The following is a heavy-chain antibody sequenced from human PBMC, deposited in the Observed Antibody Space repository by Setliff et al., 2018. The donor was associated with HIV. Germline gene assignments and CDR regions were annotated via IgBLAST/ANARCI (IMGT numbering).Heavy chain of an antibody. J-gene: IGHJ5*02. V-gene: IGHV4-39*01. Sequence: SETLSLTCTVSGGSISSSSYYWGWFRQPPGRGLGWVGSINYSGNTYYKSSLKSRVTISVDTTKNQFSLKLSSVTAADTAVYYCARHNWQGTKGPNWFDPWGQGTLVTVSS. CDR1: GGSISSSSYY. CDR3: ARHNWQGTKGPNWFDP. CDR2: INYSGNT. D-gene: IGHD3-10*01.